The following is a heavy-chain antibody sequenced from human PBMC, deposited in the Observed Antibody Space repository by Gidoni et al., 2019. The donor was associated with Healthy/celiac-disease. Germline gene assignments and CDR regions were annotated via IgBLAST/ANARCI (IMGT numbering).Heavy chain of an antibody. CDR2: IYSGGST. D-gene: IGHD6-19*01. Sequence: EVQLVESGGGLIQPGGSLRLSCAASGFTVSSNYMSWVRQAPGKGLEWVSVIYSGGSTYYADSVKGRFTISRDNSKNTLYLQMNSLRAEDTAVYYCARAVAGNHYYYYGMDVWGQGTTVTVSS. CDR3: ARAVAGNHYYYYGMDV. CDR1: GFTVSSNY. V-gene: IGHV3-53*01. J-gene: IGHJ6*02.